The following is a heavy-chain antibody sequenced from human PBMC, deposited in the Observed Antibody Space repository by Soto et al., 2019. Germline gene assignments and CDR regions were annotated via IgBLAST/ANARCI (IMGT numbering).Heavy chain of an antibody. CDR2: ISSSSSTI. Sequence: GGSLRLSCAASGFTFSNYAMNWVRQAPGKGLEWVSYISSSSSTIYYADSVKGRFTISRDNAKNSLYLQMNSLRAEDTAVYYCAREPVRGVISPNLDYWGQGTLVTVSS. D-gene: IGHD3-10*02. CDR1: GFTFSNYA. J-gene: IGHJ4*02. V-gene: IGHV3-48*01. CDR3: AREPVRGVISPNLDY.